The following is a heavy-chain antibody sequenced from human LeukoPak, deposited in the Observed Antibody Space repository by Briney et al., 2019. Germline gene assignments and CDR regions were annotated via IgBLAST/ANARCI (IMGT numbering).Heavy chain of an antibody. CDR1: GYTFTSYG. V-gene: IGHV1-18*01. D-gene: IGHD3-22*01. CDR3: ARQQSIHYYDSSGYDAFDI. CDR2: ISAYNGNT. J-gene: IGHJ3*02. Sequence: ASVKVSCKASGYTFTSYGISWVRQAPGQGLEWMGWISAYNGNTNYAQKLQGRVTMTTNTSTSTAYMELRRLRSDETAVYYCARQQSIHYYDSSGYDAFDIWGQGTMVTVSS.